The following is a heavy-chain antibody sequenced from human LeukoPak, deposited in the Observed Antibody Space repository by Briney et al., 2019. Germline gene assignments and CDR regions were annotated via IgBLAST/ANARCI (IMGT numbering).Heavy chain of an antibody. CDR3: ARENYGSGSYYYYYYYMDV. J-gene: IGHJ6*03. V-gene: IGHV4-38-2*02. CDR2: IYHSGST. CDR1: GYSISSGYY. Sequence: SETLSLTCTVSGYSISSGYYWGWIRQPPGKGLEWIGSIYHSGSTYYNPSLKSRLTISVDTSKNQFSLKLSSLTAADTAMYYCARENYGSGSYYYYYYYMDVWGKGTTVTISS. D-gene: IGHD3-10*01.